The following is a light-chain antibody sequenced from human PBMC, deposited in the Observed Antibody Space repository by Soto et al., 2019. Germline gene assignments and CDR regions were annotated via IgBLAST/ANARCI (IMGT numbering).Light chain of an antibody. J-gene: IGLJ3*02. V-gene: IGLV2-14*01. Sequence: QSALTQPASVTGSPGQSITISCTGTTSDVGAFDRVSWFRQYPGTAPKLIIYEVTNRPSGVSSRFSGSRSVNTASLTISGLQPEDEADYYCSSYTSKNSWVFGGGTKVTVL. CDR1: TSDVGAFDR. CDR3: SSYTSKNSWV. CDR2: EVT.